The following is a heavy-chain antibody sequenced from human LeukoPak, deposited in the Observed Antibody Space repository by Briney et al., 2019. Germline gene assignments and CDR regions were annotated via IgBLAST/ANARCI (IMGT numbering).Heavy chain of an antibody. Sequence: GGSLRLSCATSGFTLSLAWMHWVRQAPGKGLEWVSRIKYDGSYTNYADSVKGRFTISRDNARNTLSLHMMSLRAEDTAVYFCVRDGDAYNFDFWGQGVLVTVSS. CDR3: VRDGDAYNFDF. CDR1: GFTLSLAW. CDR2: IKYDGSYT. J-gene: IGHJ4*02. D-gene: IGHD5-24*01. V-gene: IGHV3-74*01.